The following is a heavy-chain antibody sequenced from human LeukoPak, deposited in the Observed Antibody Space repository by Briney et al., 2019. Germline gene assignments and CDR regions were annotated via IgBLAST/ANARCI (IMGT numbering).Heavy chain of an antibody. CDR1: GGSISSYY. CDR3: ARGRPDYDAFDI. J-gene: IGHJ3*02. CDR2: IYTSGST. V-gene: IGHV4-4*07. D-gene: IGHD6-6*01. Sequence: SETLSLTCTVSGGSISSYYWSWIRQPAGKGREWIGRIYTSGSTNYNPSLKSRVTMSVDTSKNQLSLKLSSVTAADTAVYYCARGRPDYDAFDIWGQGTMVTVSS.